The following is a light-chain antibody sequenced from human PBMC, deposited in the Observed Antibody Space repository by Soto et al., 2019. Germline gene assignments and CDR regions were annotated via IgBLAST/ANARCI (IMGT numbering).Light chain of an antibody. CDR2: DAS. V-gene: IGKV3-20*01. CDR1: QTVTSGY. Sequence: EIVLTQSPDTLSLSPGERATLLCRASQTVTSGYLAWYQQKPGQAPRLLIYDASNRATGIPARFSGSGSGTDFTLTISGLEPEDCAVYYCQQYGSSSEITFGQGTRLEIK. J-gene: IGKJ5*01. CDR3: QQYGSSSEIT.